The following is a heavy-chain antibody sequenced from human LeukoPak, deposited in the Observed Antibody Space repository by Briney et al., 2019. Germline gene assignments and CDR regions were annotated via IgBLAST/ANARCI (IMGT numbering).Heavy chain of an antibody. Sequence: PGRSLRLSCAASGFSFSSYAMHWVRQAPGKGLEWVAVISYDGSNKYYADSVKGRFTISRDNSKNTLYLQMNSLRAEDTAVYYCAHYDTFDYWGQGTLVTVSS. CDR1: GFSFSSYA. J-gene: IGHJ4*02. CDR3: AHYDTFDY. CDR2: ISYDGSNK. D-gene: IGHD4-17*01. V-gene: IGHV3-30-3*02.